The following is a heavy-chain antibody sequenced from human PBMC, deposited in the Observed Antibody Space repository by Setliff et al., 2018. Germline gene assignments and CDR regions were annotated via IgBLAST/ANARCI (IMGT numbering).Heavy chain of an antibody. CDR3: ARNDFTNFAGAMDV. J-gene: IGHJ6*02. V-gene: IGHV3-23*01. D-gene: IGHD1-1*01. CDR1: GFNFSINDMTYG. Sequence: GGSLRLSCAASGFNFSINDMTYGMSWVRQAPGKGLQWVSGISGNSGSTYYADSVQGRFTMSRDTSKNTLYLHMSSLRAEDTAVYYCARNDFTNFAGAMDVWGQGTTVTVSS. CDR2: ISGNSGST.